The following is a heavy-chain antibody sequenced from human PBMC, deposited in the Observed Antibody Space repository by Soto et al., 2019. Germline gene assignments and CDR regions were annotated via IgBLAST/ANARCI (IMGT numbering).Heavy chain of an antibody. CDR2: IYYSGST. CDR1: GGSISSSSYY. CDR3: ARRHYGSGSYYPAYFDY. V-gene: IGHV4-39*01. J-gene: IGHJ4*02. D-gene: IGHD3-10*01. Sequence: QLQLQESGPGLVKPSETLSLTCTVSGGSISSSSYYWGWIRQSPGKGLEWIGSIYYSGSTYYNPSLQSRGTISVDTSKTPFSLRLSSVTAADTAVYYCARRHYGSGSYYPAYFDYWGQGTLVTVSS.